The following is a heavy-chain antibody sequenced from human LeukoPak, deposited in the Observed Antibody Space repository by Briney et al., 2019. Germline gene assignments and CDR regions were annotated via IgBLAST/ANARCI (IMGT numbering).Heavy chain of an antibody. CDR2: INHSGST. CDR1: GGSISSSSFF. D-gene: IGHD6-13*01. J-gene: IGHJ2*01. CDR3: ARVTVAAARNWYFDL. V-gene: IGHV4-39*07. Sequence: SETLSLTCTASGGSISSSSFFWAWIRQPPGKGLEWIGEINHSGSTNYNPSLKSRVTISVDTSKNQFSLKLSSVTAADTAVYYCARVTVAAARNWYFDLWGRGTLVTVSS.